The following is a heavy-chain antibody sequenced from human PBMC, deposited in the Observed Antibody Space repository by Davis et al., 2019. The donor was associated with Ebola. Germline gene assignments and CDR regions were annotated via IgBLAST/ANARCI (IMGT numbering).Heavy chain of an antibody. V-gene: IGHV4-61*08. CDR1: GASVSSGAYY. J-gene: IGHJ4*02. D-gene: IGHD3-22*01. CDR3: AREGYYYDSSGYYGLWIDY. CDR2: LYYSGFT. Sequence: MPSETLSLTCTVSGASVSSGAYYWSWIRQPPGKGLEWIGSLYYSGFTNYSPSLKSRVTTSIDTSKNEFSLKLSSVTAADTAVYYCAREGYYYDSSGYYGLWIDYWGQGTLVTVSS.